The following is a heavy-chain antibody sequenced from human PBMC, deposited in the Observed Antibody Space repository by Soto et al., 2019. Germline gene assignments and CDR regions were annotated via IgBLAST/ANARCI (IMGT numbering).Heavy chain of an antibody. CDR1: GFTFSSYA. Sequence: GGSLRLSCAASGFTFSSYAMSWVRQAPGKGLEWVSAISGSGGSTYYADSVKGRFTISRDSSKNTLYLQMNSLRAEDTAVYYCAKASIEDLYYDFWSGYPGDYWGQGTLVTVSS. J-gene: IGHJ4*02. D-gene: IGHD3-3*01. V-gene: IGHV3-23*01. CDR2: ISGSGGST. CDR3: AKASIEDLYYDFWSGYPGDY.